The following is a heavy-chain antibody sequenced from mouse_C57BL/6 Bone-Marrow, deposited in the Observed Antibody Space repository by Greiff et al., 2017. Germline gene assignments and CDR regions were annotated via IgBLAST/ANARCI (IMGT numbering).Heavy chain of an antibody. CDR1: GFSLTSYG. J-gene: IGHJ3*01. CDR3: ARLDSSGTGFAY. V-gene: IGHV2-6*01. D-gene: IGHD3-2*02. CDR2: IWGVGST. Sequence: VQVVESGPGLVAPSQSLSITCTVSGFSLTSYGVDWVRQSPGKGLEWLGVIWGVGSTNYISALKSRLSISKDNSKSQVVLKMNSLQTDDTAMYYCARLDSSGTGFAYWGQGTLVTVSA.